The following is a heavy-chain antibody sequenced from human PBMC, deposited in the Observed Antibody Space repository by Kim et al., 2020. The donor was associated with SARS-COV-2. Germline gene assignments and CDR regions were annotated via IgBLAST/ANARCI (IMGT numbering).Heavy chain of an antibody. CDR3: ARDMLGGDGGIYYYYGMDV. D-gene: IGHD3-10*02. V-gene: IGHV3-7*03. CDR1: GFTFSSYW. Sequence: GGSLRLSCAASGFTFSSYWMSWVRQAPGKGLEWVANIKQDGSEKYYVDSVKGRFTISRDNAKNSLYLQMNSLRAEDTAVYYCARDMLGGDGGIYYYYGMDVWGQGTTVPVSS. CDR2: IKQDGSEK. J-gene: IGHJ6*02.